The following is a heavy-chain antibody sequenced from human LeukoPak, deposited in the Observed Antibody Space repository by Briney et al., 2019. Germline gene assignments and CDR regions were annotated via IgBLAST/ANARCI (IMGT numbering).Heavy chain of an antibody. V-gene: IGHV3-48*03. J-gene: IGHJ4*02. D-gene: IGHD2-2*01. Sequence: AGSLRLSCAASGFTFGSYEMNWVRQAPGKGLEWISYISSSGTTMYYADSVKGRFTISRDNAKNSLYLQMNSLRAEDTAVYYCARVLPVVPATSFDNWGQGTLVTVSS. CDR2: ISSSGTTM. CDR1: GFTFGSYE. CDR3: ARVLPVVPATSFDN.